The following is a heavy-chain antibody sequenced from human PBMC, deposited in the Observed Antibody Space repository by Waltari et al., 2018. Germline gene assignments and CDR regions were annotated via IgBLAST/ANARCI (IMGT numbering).Heavy chain of an antibody. CDR3: ASSATGEGAFDI. D-gene: IGHD7-27*01. Sequence: QVQLVQSGAEVKKPGSSVKVSCQASGGTFSSYSISWVRQAPGQGLEWMGGIIPIFGTANDAQKFQGRVTITADKSTSTAYMELSSLRSEDTAVYYCASSATGEGAFDIWGQGTMVTVSS. J-gene: IGHJ3*02. CDR2: IIPIFGTA. CDR1: GGTFSSYS. V-gene: IGHV1-69*14.